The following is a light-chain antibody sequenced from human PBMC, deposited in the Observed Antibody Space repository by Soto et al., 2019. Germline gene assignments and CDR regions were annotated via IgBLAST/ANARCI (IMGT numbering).Light chain of an antibody. CDR1: SSDVGGFNY. Sequence: QSVLTQPASVSGSPGQSIAISCTGTSSDVGGFNYVSWYQQHPGKAPKLLIYDVTSRPSGVSDRFSGSKSANTASLTISGLQAEDEADYYCASYTTSSTYVFGTGTKLTV. V-gene: IGLV2-14*03. CDR2: DVT. J-gene: IGLJ1*01. CDR3: ASYTTSSTYV.